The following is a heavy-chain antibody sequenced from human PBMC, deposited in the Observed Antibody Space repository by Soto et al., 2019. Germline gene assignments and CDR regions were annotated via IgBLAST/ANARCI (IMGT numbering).Heavy chain of an antibody. CDR3: AKVRYSSPMGYYYGMDV. D-gene: IGHD6-19*01. CDR2: IIPIFGTA. Sequence: QAQLEQSGGEVKQPGSSVKVSCKASRVAFSKFIVTWVRQAPGLGLEWVGGIIPIFGTANYPQKFQGRVTITADESTSTSYMEVKNLRSEDTAVYSCAKVRYSSPMGYYYGMDVWGQGTTVTVS. J-gene: IGHJ6*02. V-gene: IGHV1-69*01. CDR1: RVAFSKFI.